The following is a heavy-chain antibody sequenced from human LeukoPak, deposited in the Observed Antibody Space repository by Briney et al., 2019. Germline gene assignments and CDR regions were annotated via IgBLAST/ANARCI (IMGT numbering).Heavy chain of an antibody. CDR2: IYYSGST. CDR3: ARTTEGYCSSASCFGFSYSYYMDV. J-gene: IGHJ6*03. Sequence: SETLSLTCTVSDYSISTDYYWGWIRPPPGKGLEWIGYIYYSGSTNYNPSLKSRVTISVDTSKNQFSLKLSSVIAADTAVYYCARTTEGYCSSASCFGFSYSYYMDVWGKGTTVTISS. CDR1: DYSISTDYY. V-gene: IGHV4-61*01. D-gene: IGHD2-2*01.